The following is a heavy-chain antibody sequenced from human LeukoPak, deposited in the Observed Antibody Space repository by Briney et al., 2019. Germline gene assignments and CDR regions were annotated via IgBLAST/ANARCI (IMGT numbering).Heavy chain of an antibody. V-gene: IGHV3-7*01. CDR3: ARVGYSSSWYYYYMDV. CDR1: GFTFSSYW. CDR2: IKQDGSEK. J-gene: IGHJ6*03. D-gene: IGHD6-13*01. Sequence: PGGSLRLSCAASGFTFSSYWMSWVRQAPGKGLGWVANIKQDGSEKYYVDSVKGRFTISRDNAKNSLYLQMNSLRAEDTAVYYCARVGYSSSWYYYYMDVWGKGTTVTVSS.